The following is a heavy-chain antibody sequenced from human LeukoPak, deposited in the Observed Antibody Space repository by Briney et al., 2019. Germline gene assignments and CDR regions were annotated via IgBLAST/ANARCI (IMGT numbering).Heavy chain of an antibody. CDR1: GYTFTSYD. Sequence: GASVKVSCKASGYTFTSYDINWVRQATGQGVEWMGWMNPNSGNTGYAQKFQGRVTPTRHTSISTAYMELSSLRSEDTAVYYCARNLPYSSSWYYYYYYMDVWGKGTTVTVSS. V-gene: IGHV1-8*03. CDR2: MNPNSGNT. D-gene: IGHD6-13*01. CDR3: ARNLPYSSSWYYYYYYMDV. J-gene: IGHJ6*03.